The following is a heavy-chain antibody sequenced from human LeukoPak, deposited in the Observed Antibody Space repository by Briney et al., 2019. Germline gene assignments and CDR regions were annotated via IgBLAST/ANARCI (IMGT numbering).Heavy chain of an antibody. CDR1: GFTFGSYW. Sequence: PGGSLRLSCAASGFTFGSYWMSWVRQAPGKGLEWVANIKQDGSEKYYVDSVKGRFTISRDNAKNSLYLQMNSLRAEDTAVYYCASSITTDGWFDPWGQGTLVTVSS. J-gene: IGHJ5*02. CDR3: ASSITTDGWFDP. CDR2: IKQDGSEK. D-gene: IGHD2-2*01. V-gene: IGHV3-7*01.